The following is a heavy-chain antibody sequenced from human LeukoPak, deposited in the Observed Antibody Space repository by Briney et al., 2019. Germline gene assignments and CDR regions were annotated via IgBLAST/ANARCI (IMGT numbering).Heavy chain of an antibody. Sequence: GGSLRLSCAASGFSFSNYDMHWVRQHTGIGLEWVSAIDTAGDTYYQGSVKGRFTISRENAKNFLYLQMNSLRAGDTAVYYYARVVKSGPSHYFDNWGQGTLVTVSS. J-gene: IGHJ4*02. D-gene: IGHD3-3*01. CDR3: ARVVKSGPSHYFDN. CDR1: GFSFSNYD. CDR2: IDTAGDT. V-gene: IGHV3-13*01.